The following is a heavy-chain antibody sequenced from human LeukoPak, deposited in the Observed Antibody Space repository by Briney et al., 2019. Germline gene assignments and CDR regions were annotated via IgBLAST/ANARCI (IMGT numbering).Heavy chain of an antibody. J-gene: IGHJ4*02. V-gene: IGHV3-30*02. CDR1: GFTFSSYG. Sequence: GGSLRLSCAASGFTFSSYGMHWVRQAPGKGLEWVAFIRYDGSNKYYADSVKGRFTISRDNSKNTLYLQMNSLRAEDTAVYYCARSAGIVVVTPSDYWGQGTLVTVSS. D-gene: IGHD3-22*01. CDR3: ARSAGIVVVTPSDY. CDR2: IRYDGSNK.